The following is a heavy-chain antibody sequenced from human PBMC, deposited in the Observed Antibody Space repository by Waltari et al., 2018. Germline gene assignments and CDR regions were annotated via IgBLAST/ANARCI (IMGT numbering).Heavy chain of an antibody. D-gene: IGHD3-10*01. CDR2: MRGSGGST. Sequence: EVQLLESGGALVQPGRSLRLSCAASGFTFSSYAMNWVRQAPGKGLGWVSGMRGSGGSTYNADSVKGRFTISRDNSKNTLYLQMNSLRAEDTAVYYCAKDRIVRGVISSFDYWGQGTLVTVSS. V-gene: IGHV3-23*01. CDR1: GFTFSSYA. CDR3: AKDRIVRGVISSFDY. J-gene: IGHJ4*02.